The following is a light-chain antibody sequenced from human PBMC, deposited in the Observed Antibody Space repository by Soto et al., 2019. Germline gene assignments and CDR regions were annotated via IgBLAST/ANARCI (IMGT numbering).Light chain of an antibody. J-gene: IGKJ1*01. CDR1: QSISSY. CDR3: QQSYSTPRT. CDR2: GGS. V-gene: IGKV1-39*01. Sequence: DLPMTQSPSSLSASVGDRVTITCRASQSISSYINWYQQKSGEAPKLLIYGGSSLQSGVPSRFSGSGSGTECTLTISSLQPEDFATYYCQQSYSTPRTFGQGTKVEIK.